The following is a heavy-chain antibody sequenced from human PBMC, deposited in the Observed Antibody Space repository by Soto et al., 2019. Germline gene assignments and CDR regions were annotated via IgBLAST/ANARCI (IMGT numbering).Heavy chain of an antibody. D-gene: IGHD3-16*01. CDR3: ARDPFREGLGAFDF. Sequence: GGSLRLSCGTSGFTFSSYGFHWVRQTPGKGLEWVAAIWYDGSNIKYGDSVKGRFTISRDNSKNTPYLQMNSLRAEDAAVYYCARDPFREGLGAFDFWGPGTMVTVSS. CDR1: GFTFSSYG. V-gene: IGHV3-33*01. CDR2: IWYDGSNI. J-gene: IGHJ3*01.